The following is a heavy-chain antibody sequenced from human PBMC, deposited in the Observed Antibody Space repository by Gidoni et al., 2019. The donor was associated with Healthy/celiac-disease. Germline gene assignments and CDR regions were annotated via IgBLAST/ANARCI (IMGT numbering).Heavy chain of an antibody. CDR2: IWYDGSNK. V-gene: IGHV3-33*01. CDR3: ARDLWGSGYYPGPFDY. Sequence: QVQLVESGGDVVQPGRSLRLSCPASGCTFSRYGRHWVRQAPGKGLEWVAVIWYDGSNKYYADSVKGRFTISRDNSKNTLYLQMNSLRAEDTAVYYCARDLWGSGYYPGPFDYWGQGTLVTVSS. J-gene: IGHJ4*02. CDR1: GCTFSRYG. D-gene: IGHD3-22*01.